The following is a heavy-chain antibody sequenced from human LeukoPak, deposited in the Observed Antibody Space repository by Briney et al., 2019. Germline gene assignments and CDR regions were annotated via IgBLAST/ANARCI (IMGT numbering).Heavy chain of an antibody. J-gene: IGHJ3*02. D-gene: IGHD3-10*01. CDR1: GFTFSSYT. CDR2: ISSSGGST. CDR3: ARGRSITLLRGVAMSDGFDI. Sequence: GGSLRLSCAASGFTFSSYTMHWVRQAPGKGLEYVSAISSSGGSTYYANSVKGRFTISRDNSKNTLFLQMGSLRAEDMAVYYCARGRSITLLRGVAMSDGFDIWGQGAMVTVSS. V-gene: IGHV3-64*01.